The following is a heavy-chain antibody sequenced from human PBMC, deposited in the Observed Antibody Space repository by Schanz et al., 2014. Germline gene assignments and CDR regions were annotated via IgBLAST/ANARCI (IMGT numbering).Heavy chain of an antibody. CDR3: ARDGGRDGYHLAFDV. CDR1: GFTVNTNY. CDR2: MYINSGST. Sequence: EVQLVESGGGLIQPGGSLRLSCAVSGFTVNTNYMSWVRQAPGKGLEWISSMYINSGSTQYADSEKGRFIISRDSSXXXLFLQMNSLRPEXXXXXFCARDGGRDGYHLAFDVWGQGTLLTVSS. D-gene: IGHD5-12*01. J-gene: IGHJ3*01. V-gene: IGHV3-53*01.